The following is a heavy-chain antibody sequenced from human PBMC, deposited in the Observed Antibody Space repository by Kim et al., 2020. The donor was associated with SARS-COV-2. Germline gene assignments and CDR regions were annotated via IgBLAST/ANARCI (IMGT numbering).Heavy chain of an antibody. Sequence: GGSLRLSCAASGFTFSSYAMSWVRQAPGKGLEWVSAISGSGGSTYYADSVKGRFTISRDNSKNTLYLQMNSLRAEDTAVYYCAVTVVAATGGANWFDPWGQGTLVTVSS. CDR3: AVTVVAATGGANWFDP. CDR2: ISGSGGST. CDR1: GFTFSSYA. V-gene: IGHV3-23*01. J-gene: IGHJ5*02. D-gene: IGHD2-15*01.